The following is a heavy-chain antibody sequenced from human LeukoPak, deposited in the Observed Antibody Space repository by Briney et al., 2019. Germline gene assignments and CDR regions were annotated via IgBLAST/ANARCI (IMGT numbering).Heavy chain of an antibody. Sequence: GSLRLSCAASGFTFSEYYMSWICQAPGKGLEWVSYISSSGSTTYYADSVKGRFTISRDNAKNSLYLQMNSLGAEDTAVYYCAREMDGPYGSGSPLDYWGQGTLVTVSS. CDR2: ISSSGSTT. CDR3: AREMDGPYGSGSPLDY. J-gene: IGHJ4*02. CDR1: GFTFSEYY. V-gene: IGHV3-11*01. D-gene: IGHD3-10*01.